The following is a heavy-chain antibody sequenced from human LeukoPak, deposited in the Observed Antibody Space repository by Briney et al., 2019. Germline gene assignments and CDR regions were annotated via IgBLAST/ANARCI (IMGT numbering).Heavy chain of an antibody. CDR1: GFIFSNYA. CDR2: LRGDGET. J-gene: IGHJ4*02. CDR3: SKGNWGDS. Sequence: GSLRLSCAASGFIFSNYAMSWVRQAPARGLEWVSSLRGDGETFYADSVKGRFTISRDNSKSTLYLQMNSLRAEDTAVYYCSKGNWGDSWGQGTLVTVSS. V-gene: IGHV3-23*01. D-gene: IGHD7-27*01.